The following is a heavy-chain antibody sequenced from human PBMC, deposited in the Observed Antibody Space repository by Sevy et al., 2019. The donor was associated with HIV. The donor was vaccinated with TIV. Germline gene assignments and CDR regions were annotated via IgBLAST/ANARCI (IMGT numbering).Heavy chain of an antibody. CDR2: IKEDGSVK. CDR1: GFTFSSYA. CDR3: VRAIGAAGSY. J-gene: IGHJ4*02. Sequence: GESLKISCAASGFTFSSYAMSWVRQAPGKGLEWVANIKEDGSVKYYVDSVKGRFTISRDNAKNSVYLQMNTLRAEDTALYYCVRAIGAAGSYWGQGTLVTVS. D-gene: IGHD6-13*01. V-gene: IGHV3-7*01.